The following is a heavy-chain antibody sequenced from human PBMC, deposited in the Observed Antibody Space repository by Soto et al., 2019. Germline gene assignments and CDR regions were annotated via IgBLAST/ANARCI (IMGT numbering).Heavy chain of an antibody. Sequence: GGSLRLSCAASGFTFSSYGMHWVRQAPGKGLEWVAVIWYDGSNKYYVDSVKGRFTISRDNSKNTLYLQMNSLRAEDTAVYYCARDMRMTTVTTFLDYWGQGTLVTVSS. J-gene: IGHJ4*02. D-gene: IGHD4-17*01. CDR2: IWYDGSNK. V-gene: IGHV3-33*01. CDR3: ARDMRMTTVTTFLDY. CDR1: GFTFSSYG.